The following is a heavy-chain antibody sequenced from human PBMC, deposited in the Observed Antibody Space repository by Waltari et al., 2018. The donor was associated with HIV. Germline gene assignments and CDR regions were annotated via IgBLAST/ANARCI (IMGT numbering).Heavy chain of an antibody. V-gene: IGHV3-33*01. CDR1: TFSNFA. J-gene: IGHJ4*02. CDR3: ARGYSSSRWIPLYH. Sequence: TFSNFAIHWVRQSTGKGLEWLAVFWSDGAEISYADSVKGRFTVSKDSSQKTLYLHLTSLRAEDTALYYCARGYSSSRWIPLYHWGRGTLVTVSS. D-gene: IGHD6-6*01. CDR2: FWSDGAEI.